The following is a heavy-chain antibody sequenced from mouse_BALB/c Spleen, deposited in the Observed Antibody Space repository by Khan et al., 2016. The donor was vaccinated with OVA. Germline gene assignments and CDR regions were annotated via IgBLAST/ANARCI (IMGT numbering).Heavy chain of an antibody. CDR3: TRGNWDVAWFHY. V-gene: IGHV1-5*01. D-gene: IGHD4-1*01. J-gene: IGHJ3*01. CDR1: GYTFTSYW. CDR2: IYPGNSDT. Sequence: EVQLQQSGTVLARPGASVKMSCKASGYTFTSYWMHWIKQRPGQGLEWIGAIYPGNSDTTYNQKFKGKAKLTAVTSTTTAYMELSSLTNEDPAVYYCTRGNWDVAWFHYWGQGTLVTVSA.